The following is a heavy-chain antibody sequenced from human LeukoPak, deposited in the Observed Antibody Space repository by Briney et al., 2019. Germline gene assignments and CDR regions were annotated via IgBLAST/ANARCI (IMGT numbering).Heavy chain of an antibody. Sequence: KASETLSLTCALSGGSLCSYYWSWSREPPGGGVEWVVYIFHSGSTPYNPPLTSRVTMSVDTSRNQFSLKLSSVTAADTAVYYCARESYCSGGSCSYGMDVWGQGTTITVSS. CDR2: IFHSGST. D-gene: IGHD2-15*01. CDR1: GGSLCSYY. V-gene: IGHV4-59*01. CDR3: ARESYCSGGSCSYGMDV. J-gene: IGHJ6*02.